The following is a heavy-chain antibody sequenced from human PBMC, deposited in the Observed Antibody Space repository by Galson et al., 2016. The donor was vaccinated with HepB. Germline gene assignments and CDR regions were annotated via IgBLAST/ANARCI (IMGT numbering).Heavy chain of an antibody. V-gene: IGHV3-21*01. CDR1: GFTFSSYS. J-gene: IGHJ3*02. D-gene: IGHD1-26*01. CDR2: ISSSSSYI. CDR3: AAWLLSGSYFLGAFDI. Sequence: SLRLSCAASGFTFSSYSMNWVRQAPGKGLEWVSSISSSSSYIYYADSAKGRFTISRDNAKNSLYLQMNSLRAEDTAVYYCAAWLLSGSYFLGAFDIWGQGIMVTVSS.